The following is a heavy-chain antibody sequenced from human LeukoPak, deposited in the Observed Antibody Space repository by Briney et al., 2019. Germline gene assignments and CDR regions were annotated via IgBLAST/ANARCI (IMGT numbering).Heavy chain of an antibody. D-gene: IGHD5-18*01. Sequence: GGSLRLSCAASGFTFSSYAMSWVCQAPGKGLEWVAVISYDGSNKYYADSVKGRFTISRDNSKNTLYLQMNSLRAEDTAVYYCARDRGYSYGKFDYWGQGTLVTVSS. J-gene: IGHJ4*02. CDR1: GFTFSSYA. CDR2: ISYDGSNK. CDR3: ARDRGYSYGKFDY. V-gene: IGHV3-30-3*01.